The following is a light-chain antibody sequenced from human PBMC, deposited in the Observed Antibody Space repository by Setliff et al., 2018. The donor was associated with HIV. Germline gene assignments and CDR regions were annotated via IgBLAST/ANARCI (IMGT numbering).Light chain of an antibody. Sequence: QSALTQPASVSGSPGQSITVSCTGTSSDVGSYNLVSWYQQHPGKAPKLMIYEGSERPSVVSNRFSGSKSGNTASLTISGLQAEDEADYYCCSYAGSVVFGGGTKVTVL. CDR3: CSYAGSVV. J-gene: IGLJ2*01. CDR2: EGS. CDR1: SSDVGSYNL. V-gene: IGLV2-23*01.